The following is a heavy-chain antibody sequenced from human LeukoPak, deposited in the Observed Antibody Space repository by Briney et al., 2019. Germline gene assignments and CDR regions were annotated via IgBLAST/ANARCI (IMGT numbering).Heavy chain of an antibody. V-gene: IGHV3-7*01. D-gene: IGHD2-2*01. CDR2: IKQDGSEK. CDR3: ARDPMKVVPAADYGMDV. CDR1: GFTFSSYA. J-gene: IGHJ6*02. Sequence: GGSLRLSCAASGFTFSSYAMSWVRQAPGKGLEWVGNIKQDGSEKYYVDSVKGRFTISRDNAKNSLYLQMNSLRADDTAVYYCARDPMKVVPAADYGMDVWGQGTTVTVSS.